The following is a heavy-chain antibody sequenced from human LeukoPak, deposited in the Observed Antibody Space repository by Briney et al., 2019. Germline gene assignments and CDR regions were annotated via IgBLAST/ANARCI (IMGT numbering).Heavy chain of an antibody. V-gene: IGHV3-23*01. CDR1: GFTFSSYA. J-gene: IGHJ4*02. D-gene: IGHD3-22*01. CDR3: ASSTGWYYFDSGAYYADY. CDR2: ISGSGGST. Sequence: GGSLRLSCAASGFTFSSYAMSWVRQAPGKGLEWVSAISGSGGSTYYADSVKGRFTISRDNSKNTLYLQMNSLRAEDTAVYYCASSTGWYYFDSGAYYADYWGQGTLVTVSS.